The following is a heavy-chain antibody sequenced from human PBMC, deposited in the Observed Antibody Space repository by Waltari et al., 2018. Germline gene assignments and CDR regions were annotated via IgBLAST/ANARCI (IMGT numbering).Heavy chain of an antibody. CDR1: GDSIGSGSSY. CDR2: IYFAGST. CDR3: AREVGGSSWSTTPRGDAFDI. V-gene: IGHV4-39*07. J-gene: IGHJ3*02. Sequence: QLQLRESGPGLLKPSETLSLTCRVSGDSIGSGSSYCGWTRPAPGKGLEWIGSIYFAGSTYYNPSLKSRLTISVDTSKNQFSLRLSSVTAADTAVYYCAREVGGSSWSTTPRGDAFDIWGQGTMVTVSS. D-gene: IGHD6-13*01.